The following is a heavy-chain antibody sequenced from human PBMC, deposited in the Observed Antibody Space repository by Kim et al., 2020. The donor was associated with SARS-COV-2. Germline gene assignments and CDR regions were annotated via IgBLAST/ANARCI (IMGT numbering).Heavy chain of an antibody. V-gene: IGHV4-31*03. CDR3: ARSTTGYSSSWYFDY. CDR1: GGSIISDGHY. Sequence: SETLSLTCTVSGGSIISDGHYWSWIRQHPEKGLEWIGYIYHSGNTYYNPSLKSRGTISVDTSKNQFSLKMSSVTAADTAVYYCARSTTGYSSSWYFDYWGQGNLVTVSS. CDR2: IYHSGNT. J-gene: IGHJ4*02. D-gene: IGHD6-13*01.